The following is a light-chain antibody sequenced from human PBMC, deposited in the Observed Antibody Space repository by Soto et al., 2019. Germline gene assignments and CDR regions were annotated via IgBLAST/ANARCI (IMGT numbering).Light chain of an antibody. CDR3: LQRSNWSYT. CDR1: QSVSTF. CDR2: DAS. Sequence: EIVLTQSPATLSLSPGARATLSCRASQSVSTFLAWYQQKPGQAPRLLIYDASNRATGIPARFSGSGSGTDFTLVISSLEPEDFAVYYCLQRSNWSYTFGQGTSLEIK. V-gene: IGKV3-11*01. J-gene: IGKJ2*01.